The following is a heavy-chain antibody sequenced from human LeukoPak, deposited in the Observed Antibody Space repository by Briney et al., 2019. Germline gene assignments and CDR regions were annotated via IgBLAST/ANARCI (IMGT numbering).Heavy chain of an antibody. CDR3: ATRFSGRPFDP. CDR2: IYSRGST. D-gene: IGHD1-26*01. V-gene: IGHV4-30-4*08. CDR1: GASISSDDYH. Sequence: PSQTLSLICTVSGASISSDDYHWTWIRQPPGKGLEWIGYIYSRGSTYYKPSLKSRVSISVDTSKNHFPLQLTSVTAADTAVYYCATRFSGRPFDPWGQGTLVTASS. J-gene: IGHJ5*02.